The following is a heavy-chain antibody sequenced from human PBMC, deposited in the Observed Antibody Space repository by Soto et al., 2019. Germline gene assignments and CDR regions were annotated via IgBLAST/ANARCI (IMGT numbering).Heavy chain of an antibody. CDR3: ARGHITHSYYYYGMDV. D-gene: IGHD2-21*01. V-gene: IGHV3-33*01. J-gene: IGHJ6*02. Sequence: QVQLVESGGGVVQPGRSLRLSCAASGFTFSSYGMHWVRQAPGKGLEWVAVIWYDGSNKYYADSVKGRFTISRDNSKNTLYLQMNSLRAEDTAVYYCARGHITHSYYYYGMDVWGQGTTVTVSS. CDR2: IWYDGSNK. CDR1: GFTFSSYG.